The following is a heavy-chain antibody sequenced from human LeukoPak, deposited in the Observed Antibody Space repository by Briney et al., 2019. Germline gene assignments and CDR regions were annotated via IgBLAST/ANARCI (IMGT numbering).Heavy chain of an antibody. CDR3: ARGVRYFDL. V-gene: IGHV4-59*01. CDR1: GGSLSSYS. CDR2: IYHSGST. J-gene: IGHJ2*01. D-gene: IGHD3-10*01. Sequence: SETLSLTCTVSGGSLSSYSWNWIRQPPGKGLEWIGYIYHSGSTNYNPSLKGRVTISLDTSNNQFSLKVTSVNAADTAVYYCARGVRYFDLWGRGTLVTVSS.